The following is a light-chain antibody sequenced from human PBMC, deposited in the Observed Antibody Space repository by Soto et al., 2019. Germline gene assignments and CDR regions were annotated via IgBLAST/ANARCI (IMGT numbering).Light chain of an antibody. CDR1: SSNIGAGYD. J-gene: IGLJ2*01. CDR3: QSYDSSLSVV. V-gene: IGLV1-40*01. Sequence: QAVVTQPPSMSGAPGQRVTISCTGSSSNIGAGYDVHWYQQLPGTAPKLLIYGNNNRPSGVPDRFSGSKSGTSASLAITGLQAEDEADYYCQSYDSSLSVVFGGGTKLTVL. CDR2: GNN.